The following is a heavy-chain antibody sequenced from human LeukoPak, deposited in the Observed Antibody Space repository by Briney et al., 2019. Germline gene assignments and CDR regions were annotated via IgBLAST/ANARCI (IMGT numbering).Heavy chain of an antibody. CDR2: MNSDGRAT. CDR1: GFTLSSYW. J-gene: IGHJ4*02. D-gene: IGHD3-16*01. Sequence: GGSLRLSCAVSGFTLSSYWMHWVRQAPGKGLVWVSRMNSDGRATTYADSVKGRFTISRDNAKNTLYLQMNSLRAEDTAVYYCAREFEATGFWALDYWGQGTLVTASS. V-gene: IGHV3-74*01. CDR3: AREFEATGFWALDY.